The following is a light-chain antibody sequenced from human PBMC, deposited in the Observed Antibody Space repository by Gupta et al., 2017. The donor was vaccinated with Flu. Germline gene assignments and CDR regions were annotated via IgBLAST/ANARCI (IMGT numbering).Light chain of an antibody. J-gene: IGKJ2*01. Sequence: TQMTHAPSSLSASVRDRATITSQASHDIKKYLNWYQQKPGKAPKLLIYDASNLEPGVPSRFSGSGSGTDFTFTINRLQAEDVATYYCQQHDNVPFTFGQGTKLEIK. V-gene: IGKV1-33*01. CDR1: HDIKKY. CDR3: QQHDNVPFT. CDR2: DAS.